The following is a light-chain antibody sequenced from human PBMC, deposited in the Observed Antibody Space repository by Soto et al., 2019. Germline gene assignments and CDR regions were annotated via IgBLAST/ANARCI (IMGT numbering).Light chain of an antibody. CDR3: ATWDDSLSGVV. J-gene: IGLJ2*01. CDR1: SSNIETND. V-gene: IGLV1-47*02. CDR2: SND. Sequence: QSVLTQPPSASGTPGQRVTISCSGRSSNIETNDIYWHQQLPGSAPKLLIYSNDQRPSGVPDRFSASKSGTSASLAISGLRSEDEAEYLWATWDDSLSGVVFGGGTKLTVL.